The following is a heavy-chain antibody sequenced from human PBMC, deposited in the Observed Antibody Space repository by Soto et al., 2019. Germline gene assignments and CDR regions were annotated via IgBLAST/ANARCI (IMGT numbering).Heavy chain of an antibody. CDR1: GYTFTNYG. CDR2: INTYNGNT. J-gene: IGHJ5*02. CDR3: ARGVGSGTYYNQYNWFDP. D-gene: IGHD3-10*01. Sequence: ASVKVSCKASGYTFTNYGISWVRQAPGQGLEWMGWINTYNGNTNHAQKLQGRVTMTTDTSTSTAYMELRSLRSDDSAVYYCARGVGSGTYYNQYNWFDPWGQGTLVTVSS. V-gene: IGHV1-18*01.